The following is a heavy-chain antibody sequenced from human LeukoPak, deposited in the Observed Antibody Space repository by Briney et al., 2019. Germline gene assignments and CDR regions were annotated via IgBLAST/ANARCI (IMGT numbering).Heavy chain of an antibody. CDR1: GFTFSDYM. CDR2: ISSSSSYI. Sequence: GGSLRLSCAASGFTFSDYMMNWVRQAPGKGLEWVSSISSSSSYIYYADSVKGRFTISRDNAKNSLYLQMNSLRAEDTAVYYCARDQPESLVLVTASDYWGLGTLVTVSS. CDR3: ARDQPESLVLVTASDY. D-gene: IGHD2-21*02. J-gene: IGHJ4*02. V-gene: IGHV3-21*01.